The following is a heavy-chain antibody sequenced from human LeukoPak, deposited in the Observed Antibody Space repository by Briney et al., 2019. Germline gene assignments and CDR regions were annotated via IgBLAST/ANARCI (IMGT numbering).Heavy chain of an antibody. D-gene: IGHD5-18*01. Sequence: GGSLRLSCAASGFTFGSYAMSWVRQAPGKGLEWVSASSGSGETTFYANSVKGRFTISRDNSKNILYLQMNSLRAEDTAIYYCAKTYVDTTFFEYWGQGTLVTVSS. J-gene: IGHJ4*02. CDR1: GFTFGSYA. V-gene: IGHV3-23*01. CDR3: AKTYVDTTFFEY. CDR2: SSGSGETT.